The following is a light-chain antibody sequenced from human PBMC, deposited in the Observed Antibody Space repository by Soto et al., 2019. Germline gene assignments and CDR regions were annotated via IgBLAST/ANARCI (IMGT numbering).Light chain of an antibody. CDR3: QQYYNWWT. CDR1: QSVGSN. CDR2: GAS. J-gene: IGKJ1*01. V-gene: IGKV3-15*01. Sequence: EIVLTQSPATLSVSPGDIATLSGRASQSVGSNLAWYQQKPGQAPRLLIYGASTRVTGIPARFSGSGSGTEFTLTISRLQSEDFAVYHCQQYYNWWTFGQGTKADNK.